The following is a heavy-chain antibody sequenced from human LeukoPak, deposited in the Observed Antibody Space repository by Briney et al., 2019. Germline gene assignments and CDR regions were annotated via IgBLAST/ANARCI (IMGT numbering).Heavy chain of an antibody. CDR2: IFHTGHT. CDR3: ARGFYGAGSHFDY. J-gene: IGHJ4*02. V-gene: IGHV4-30-2*01. D-gene: IGHD3-10*01. CDR1: GGSPSSGDFP. Sequence: SQTLSLTCVVSGGSPSSGDFPWGWIRQPAGKGLEWIGYIFHTGHTSYNPSLKSRVTISVDMSKNQLSLRLTSVTAADTAVYYCARGFYGAGSHFDYWGQGTLVTVSS.